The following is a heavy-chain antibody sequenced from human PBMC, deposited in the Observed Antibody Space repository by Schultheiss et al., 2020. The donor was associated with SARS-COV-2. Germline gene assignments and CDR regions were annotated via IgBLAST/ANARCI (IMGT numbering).Heavy chain of an antibody. D-gene: IGHD5-24*01. Sequence: SETLSLTCTVSGGSVSSGSYYWSWIRQPPGKGLEWIGYVYYNGSTNYNPSLKSRVTISVDTSKNQFSLKLSSVTAADTAVYYCARASRDGYPDAFDIWGQGTMVTVSS. CDR2: VYYNGST. J-gene: IGHJ3*02. V-gene: IGHV4-61*01. CDR1: GGSVSSGSYY. CDR3: ARASRDGYPDAFDI.